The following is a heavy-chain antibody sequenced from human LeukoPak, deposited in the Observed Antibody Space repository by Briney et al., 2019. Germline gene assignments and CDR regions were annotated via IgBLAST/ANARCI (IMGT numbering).Heavy chain of an antibody. D-gene: IGHD6-6*01. V-gene: IGHV4-34*01. CDR1: GGSFSGYY. Sequence: SETLSLTCAVYGGSFSGYYWSWIRQPPGKGLEWIGEINHSGSINYNPSLKSRVTISVDTSKNQFSLKLTSVTAADTAVYYCARKTVAGSSSVGGMDVWGQGTTVTVSS. CDR3: ARKTVAGSSSVGGMDV. CDR2: INHSGSI. J-gene: IGHJ6*02.